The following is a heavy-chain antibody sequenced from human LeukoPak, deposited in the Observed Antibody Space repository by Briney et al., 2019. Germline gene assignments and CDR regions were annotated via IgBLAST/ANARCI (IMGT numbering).Heavy chain of an antibody. CDR2: IYYSGST. Sequence: SQTLSLTCTVSGGSISSGDYYWSWIRQPPGKGLEWIGYIYYSGSTNYNPSLKSRVTISVDTSKNQFSLKLSSVTAADTAVYYCARVGKVVTARYFDYWGQGTLVTVSS. V-gene: IGHV4-61*08. CDR3: ARVGKVVTARYFDY. CDR1: GGSISSGDYY. D-gene: IGHD2-21*02. J-gene: IGHJ4*02.